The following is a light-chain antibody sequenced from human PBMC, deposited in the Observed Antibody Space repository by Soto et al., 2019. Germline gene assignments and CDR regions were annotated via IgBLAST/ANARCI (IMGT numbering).Light chain of an antibody. V-gene: IGKV1-12*01. J-gene: IGKJ2*01. CDR3: QQANSFPYT. CDR2: TAS. Sequence: DIQMTQTPSSVSSSVGDRVTITCRASQDIRSWLAWYQHKPGKAPNLLIFTASTLQSGVPSRFSGSGSGTDFTLTISSLQPEDSATYYCQQANSFPYTFGQGTKVDI. CDR1: QDIRSW.